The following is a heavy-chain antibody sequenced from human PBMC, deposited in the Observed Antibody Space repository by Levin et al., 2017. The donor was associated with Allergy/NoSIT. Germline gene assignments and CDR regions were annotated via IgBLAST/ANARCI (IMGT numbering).Heavy chain of an antibody. CDR3: ARDSRTWIYDSSGYYYFDY. CDR1: GFTFSSYS. Sequence: GGSLRLSCAASGFTFSSYSMNWVRQAPGKGLEWVSSISSSSSYIYYADSVKGRFTISRDNAKNSLYLQMNSLRAEDTAVYYCARDSRTWIYDSSGYYYFDYWGQGTLVTVSS. D-gene: IGHD3-22*01. CDR2: ISSSSSYI. J-gene: IGHJ4*02. V-gene: IGHV3-21*01.